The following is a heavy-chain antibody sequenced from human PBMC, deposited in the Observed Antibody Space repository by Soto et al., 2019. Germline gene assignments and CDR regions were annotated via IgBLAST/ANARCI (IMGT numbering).Heavy chain of an antibody. CDR1: GFTFSSYA. CDR3: AQSPMVRGVNNI. Sequence: GGSLRLSCAASGFTFSSYAMSWVRQAPGKGLEWVSAISGSGGSTYYADSVKGRFTISRDNSKNTLYLQMNSLRAEDTAVYYCAQSPMVRGVNNIWGQGTMVTVSS. CDR2: ISGSGGST. J-gene: IGHJ3*02. V-gene: IGHV3-23*01. D-gene: IGHD3-10*01.